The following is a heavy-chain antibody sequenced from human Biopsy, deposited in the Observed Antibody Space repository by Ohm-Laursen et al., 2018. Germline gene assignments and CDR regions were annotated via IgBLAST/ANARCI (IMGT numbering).Heavy chain of an antibody. Sequence: SLRLSCAASGFIFSDYYMSWIRQAPGKGLEWVSNINSVGTIYYADSVRGRFTISRDNAKNSLDLQMNSLRVEDTAVYYCARSVGIMAAPIDYWGQGTLVTVSS. J-gene: IGHJ4*02. CDR2: INSVGTI. V-gene: IGHV3-11*01. D-gene: IGHD3-16*01. CDR1: GFIFSDYY. CDR3: ARSVGIMAAPIDY.